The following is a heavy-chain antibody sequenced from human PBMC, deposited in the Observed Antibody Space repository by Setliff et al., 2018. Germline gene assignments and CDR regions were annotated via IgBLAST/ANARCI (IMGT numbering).Heavy chain of an antibody. CDR2: IYPGDSDT. Sequence: PGESLKISCKGSGYSFINYWIGWVRQMPGKGLEWMGIIYPGDSDTTYSPSFQGQVTISADKTLSTAYLQWSSLKASDTAIYYCARMTGPYYHYYYMDVWGKGTKVTVSS. V-gene: IGHV5-51*01. CDR1: GYSFINYW. CDR3: ARMTGPYYHYYYMDV. D-gene: IGHD3-9*01. J-gene: IGHJ6*03.